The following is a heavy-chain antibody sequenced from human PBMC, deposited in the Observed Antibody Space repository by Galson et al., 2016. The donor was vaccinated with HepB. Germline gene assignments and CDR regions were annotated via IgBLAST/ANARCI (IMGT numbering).Heavy chain of an antibody. V-gene: IGHV4-34*01. Sequence: SETLSLTCAVHGASLSGPYWSWIRQAPGKGLEWIGEVNDSGTTKVSPSLKSRVTMSADTSRNQFSLELRSVTAADTAVYFCARRHYFDFWNTAYAERNVWFGPWGPAVQVTVSS. CDR2: VNDSGTT. J-gene: IGHJ5*02. D-gene: IGHD3-3*01. CDR3: ARRHYFDFWNTAYAERNVWFGP. CDR1: GASLSGPY.